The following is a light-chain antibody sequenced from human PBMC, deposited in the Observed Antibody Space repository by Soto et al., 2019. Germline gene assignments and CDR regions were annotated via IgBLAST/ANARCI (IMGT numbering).Light chain of an antibody. J-gene: IGKJ1*01. Sequence: DIQMTQSPSTLSGSVGDRVTITCRASQTISSWLAWYQQKPGKAPKLLIYKASTLKSWVPSRFSGRGSGTEFTLTLSSLQPDDFATYYCQHYNSYSAAFGHGTKVELK. CDR2: KAS. V-gene: IGKV1-5*03. CDR1: QTISSW. CDR3: QHYNSYSAA.